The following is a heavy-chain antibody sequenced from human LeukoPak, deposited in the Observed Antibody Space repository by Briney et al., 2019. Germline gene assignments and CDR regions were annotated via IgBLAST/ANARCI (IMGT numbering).Heavy chain of an antibody. CDR2: IYTSGST. Sequence: SETLSLTCNVSGGSISNYYWSWIRQPAGKGLELIGRIYTSGSTNYNPSLKSRVTMSVDTSKNQFSLKLSSVAAADTAVYYCARSRCSSISCASRGAFDIWGQGTMVTVSS. CDR3: ARSRCSSISCASRGAFDI. D-gene: IGHD2-2*01. J-gene: IGHJ3*02. CDR1: GGSISNYY. V-gene: IGHV4-4*07.